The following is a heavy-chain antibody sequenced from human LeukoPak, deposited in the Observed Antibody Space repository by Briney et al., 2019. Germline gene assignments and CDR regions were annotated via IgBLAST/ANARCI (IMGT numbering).Heavy chain of an antibody. CDR2: IKQDRSEK. Sequence: PGGSLRLSCVASGFTFTSSAMSWVRQAPGKGLELVANIKQDRSEKYYVDSVKGRFTISRDNAKNSLYLQMNSLRAEDTAVYYCARLREIPVFGVVTKSTSYFDYWGQGTLVTVSS. V-gene: IGHV3-7*01. CDR3: ARLREIPVFGVVTKSTSYFDY. CDR1: GFTFTSSA. J-gene: IGHJ4*02. D-gene: IGHD3-3*01.